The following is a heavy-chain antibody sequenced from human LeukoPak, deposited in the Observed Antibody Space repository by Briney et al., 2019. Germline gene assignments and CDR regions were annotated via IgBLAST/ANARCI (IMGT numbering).Heavy chain of an antibody. Sequence: TGGSLRLSCAASGFTFSNYWMSWVRQAQGKGLEWVANIKQDGSEKYYVDSVKGRFTSSRENAKNSLYLQMNSLRAEDTAVYYCASFRITVAGRTGLDYWGQGTLVTGAS. CDR2: IKQDGSEK. V-gene: IGHV3-7*01. J-gene: IGHJ4*02. D-gene: IGHD6-19*01. CDR1: GFTFSNYW. CDR3: ASFRITVAGRTGLDY.